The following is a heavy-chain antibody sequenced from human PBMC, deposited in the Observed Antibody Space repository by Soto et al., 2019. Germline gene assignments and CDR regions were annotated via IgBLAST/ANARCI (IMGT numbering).Heavy chain of an antibody. CDR3: ARAQAPNGYGQSFDI. Sequence: QVHLLESGPGLVKPSQTLSLTCTVSGASISSGVFYWSWIRQTPGKGLEWIGNIYYRGMTNYNPSLKSPTTRSQDASRIQSSLNLTSEPAADTAVYFSARAQAPNGYGQSFDIWGKGSLVTVSS. CDR2: IYYRGMT. J-gene: IGHJ3*02. CDR1: GASISSGVFY. D-gene: IGHD5-18*01. V-gene: IGHV4-30-4*01.